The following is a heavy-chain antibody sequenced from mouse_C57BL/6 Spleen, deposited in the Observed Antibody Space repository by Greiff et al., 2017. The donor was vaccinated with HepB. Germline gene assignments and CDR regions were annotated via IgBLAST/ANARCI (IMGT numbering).Heavy chain of an antibody. D-gene: IGHD2-5*01. Sequence: QVHVKQPGAELVMPGASVKLSCKASGYTFTSYWMHWVKQRPGQGLEWIGEIDPSDSYTNYNQKFKGKSTLTVDKSSSTAYMQLSSLTSEDSAVYYCARYYSNPYAMDYWGQGTSVTVSS. J-gene: IGHJ4*01. CDR3: ARYYSNPYAMDY. CDR1: GYTFTSYW. V-gene: IGHV1-69*01. CDR2: IDPSDSYT.